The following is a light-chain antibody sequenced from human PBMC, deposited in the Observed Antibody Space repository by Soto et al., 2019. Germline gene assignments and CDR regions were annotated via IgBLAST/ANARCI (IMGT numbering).Light chain of an antibody. CDR3: CSYAGSGTLV. CDR2: EGS. V-gene: IGLV2-23*01. J-gene: IGLJ2*01. CDR1: SSDVGSYNL. Sequence: QSALTQPASVSGSPGQSITISCTGTSSDVGSYNLVSWYQQHPGKAPKLMIYEGSKRPSGVSNRFSGSKSGNTASLTISGLQAEDGAEYYCCSYAGSGTLVFGGGTKLIVL.